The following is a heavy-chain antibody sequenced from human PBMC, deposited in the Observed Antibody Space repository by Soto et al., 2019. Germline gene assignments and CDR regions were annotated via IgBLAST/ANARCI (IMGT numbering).Heavy chain of an antibody. J-gene: IGHJ4*02. D-gene: IGHD5-18*01. V-gene: IGHV4-34*01. CDR1: GGSFSGYY. Sequence: QVQLQQWGAGLLKPSETLCLTCAVCGGSFSGYYWNWIRQPPGKGLEWIGEINHSGSTNYNPSLKSRVTISVDTSKNQFSLRLSSVAAADTAVYYCARRYGRNFDYWGQGTLVTVSS. CDR3: ARRYGRNFDY. CDR2: INHSGST.